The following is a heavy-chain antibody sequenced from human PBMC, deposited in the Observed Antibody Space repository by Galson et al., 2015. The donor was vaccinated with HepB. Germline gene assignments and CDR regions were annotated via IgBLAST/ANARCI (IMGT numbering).Heavy chain of an antibody. CDR2: ISSSSSYI. Sequence: SLRLSCAASGFTFSSYSMNWVRQAPGKGLEWVSSISSSSSYIYYADSVKGRFTISRDNAKNSLYLQMNSLRAEDTAVYYCARDPKPDYCSSTSCYAYSSGSPTPGGTHWGQGTLVTVSS. V-gene: IGHV3-21*01. J-gene: IGHJ4*02. CDR3: ARDPKPDYCSSTSCYAYSSGSPTPGGTH. CDR1: GFTFSSYS. D-gene: IGHD2-2*01.